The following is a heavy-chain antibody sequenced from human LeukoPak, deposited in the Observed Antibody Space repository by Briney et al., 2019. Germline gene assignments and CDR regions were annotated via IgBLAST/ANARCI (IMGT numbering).Heavy chain of an antibody. J-gene: IGHJ6*02. CDR2: IWYDGSNK. CDR1: GFTFSSYG. V-gene: IGHV3-33*01. CDR3: ARAFGHCSSTSCYNPHYYYYGMDV. D-gene: IGHD2-2*02. Sequence: GGSLRLSCAASGFTFSSYGMHWVRQAPGKGLEWVAVIWYDGSNKYYADSVKGRFTISRDNSKNTLYLQMNSLRAEDTAVYYCARAFGHCSSTSCYNPHYYYYGMDVWGQGTTVTVSS.